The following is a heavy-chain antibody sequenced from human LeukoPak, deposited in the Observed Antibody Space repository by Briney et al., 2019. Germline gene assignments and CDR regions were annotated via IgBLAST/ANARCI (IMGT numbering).Heavy chain of an antibody. J-gene: IGHJ4*02. V-gene: IGHV5-51*01. CDR1: GYSFTSHW. Sequence: GESLKISCKGSGYSFTSHWIGWVRQMPGKGLEWLGIMYPGDSDTRYSPSFHGQVTISADKSITTAYLQGSNLKASETAIYFCTRGQWLADSWGQGTLVTVSS. CDR2: MYPGDSDT. CDR3: TRGQWLADS. D-gene: IGHD6-19*01.